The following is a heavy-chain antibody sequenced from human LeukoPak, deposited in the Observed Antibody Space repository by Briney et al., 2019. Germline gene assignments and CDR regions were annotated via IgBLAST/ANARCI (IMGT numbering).Heavy chain of an antibody. V-gene: IGHV1-2*02. CDR2: INPNSGGT. J-gene: IGHJ4*02. Sequence: ASVKVSCKASGYTFTGYYMHWVRQAPGQGLEWMGGINPNSGGTNYAQKFQGRVTMTRDTSISKAYMELSRLRSDDTAVYYCASRPQDGHDPAENFDYWGQGTLVTVSS. CDR1: GYTFTGYY. CDR3: ASRPQDGHDPAENFDY. D-gene: IGHD4-17*01.